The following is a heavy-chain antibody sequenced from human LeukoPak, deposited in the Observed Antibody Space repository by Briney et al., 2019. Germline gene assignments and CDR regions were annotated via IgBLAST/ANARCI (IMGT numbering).Heavy chain of an antibody. CDR3: ARDGVVVAASDDY. V-gene: IGHV4-30-4*08. Sequence: SQTLSLTRTVSGGSISSGDYYWSWIRQPPGKGLEWIGYIYYSGSTYYNPSLKSRVTISVDTSKNQFSLKLSSVTAADTAVYYCARDGVVVAASDDYWGQGTLVTVSS. J-gene: IGHJ4*02. CDR1: GGSISSGDYY. D-gene: IGHD2-15*01. CDR2: IYYSGST.